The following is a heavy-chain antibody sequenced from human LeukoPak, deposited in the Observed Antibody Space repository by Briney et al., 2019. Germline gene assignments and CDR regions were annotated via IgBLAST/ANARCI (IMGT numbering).Heavy chain of an antibody. Sequence: SETLSLTCAVSGGSISSSNWWSWVRQPPGKGLEWIGEIYHSGSTNYDPSLKSRVTISVDKSKNQFSLKLSSVTAADTAVYYCARGGNDSSGYLAYWGQGTLVTVSS. J-gene: IGHJ4*02. V-gene: IGHV4-4*02. CDR1: GGSISSSNW. CDR3: ARGGNDSSGYLAY. CDR2: IYHSGST. D-gene: IGHD3-22*01.